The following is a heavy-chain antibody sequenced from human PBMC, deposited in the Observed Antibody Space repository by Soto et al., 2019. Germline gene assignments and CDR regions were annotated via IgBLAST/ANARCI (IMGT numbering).Heavy chain of an antibody. CDR2: IYYSGST. D-gene: IGHD2-21*02. CDR3: ARDMCGDCFSFGY. V-gene: IGHV4-31*03. Sequence: QVQLQESGPGLVKPSQTLSLTCTVSGGSISSGGYYWSWIRQHPGKGLEWIGYIYYSGSTYYNPSLRSRVTISVDTSKSQFSRKLSSVTAADTAVYYCARDMCGDCFSFGYWGQGTLVTVSS. CDR1: GGSISSGGYY. J-gene: IGHJ4*02.